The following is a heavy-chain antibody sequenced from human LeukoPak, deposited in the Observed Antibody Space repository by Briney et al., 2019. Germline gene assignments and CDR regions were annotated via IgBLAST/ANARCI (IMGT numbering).Heavy chain of an antibody. J-gene: IGHJ4*02. V-gene: IGHV4-59*04. CDR1: GGSISSYY. Sequence: PSETLSLTCTVSGGSISSYYWSWIRQPPGKGLEWIGSIYHSGSTYYNPSLKSRVTISVDTSKNQFSLKLSSVTAADTAVYYCARRESYYYGSGSYYLFDYWGQGTLVTVSS. CDR2: IYHSGST. CDR3: ARRESYYYGSGSYYLFDY. D-gene: IGHD3-10*01.